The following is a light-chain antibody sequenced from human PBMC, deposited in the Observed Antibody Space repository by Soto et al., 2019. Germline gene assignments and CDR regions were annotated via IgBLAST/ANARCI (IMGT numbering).Light chain of an antibody. V-gene: IGLV2-8*01. CDR2: EVS. CDR3: SSSACSNNVVV. J-gene: IGLJ2*01. Sequence: QSALTQPPSASGSPGQSVTISCTGTSSDVGGYNYVSWYQQHPGKAPKLMIYEVSKRPSGVPDRFSGSKSGNTASLTVSRLQAEDEADYCCSSSACSNNVVVFGGGTQLTVL. CDR1: SSDVGGYNY.